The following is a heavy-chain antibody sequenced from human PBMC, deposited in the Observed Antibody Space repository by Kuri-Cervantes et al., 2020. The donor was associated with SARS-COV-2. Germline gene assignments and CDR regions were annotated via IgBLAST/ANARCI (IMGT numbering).Heavy chain of an antibody. V-gene: IGHV3-23*01. CDR1: GFTFSSYA. CDR2: ISGSGGST. CDR3: ARDSGGILGH. J-gene: IGHJ4*02. Sequence: GESLKISCAASGFTFSSYAMSWVRQAPGKGLEWVSAISGSGGSTYYADSVKGRFTISRDNSKNTLYLQMNSLRAEDTAVYYCARDSGGILGHWGQGTLVTVSS. D-gene: IGHD1-1*01.